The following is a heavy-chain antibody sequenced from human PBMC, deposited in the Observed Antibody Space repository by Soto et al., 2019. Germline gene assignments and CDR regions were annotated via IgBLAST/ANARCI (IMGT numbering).Heavy chain of an antibody. D-gene: IGHD6-13*01. CDR1: GGTFDSYS. CDR2: VGPIFGFS. CDR3: TTGALGGRQQLVRDAFDF. V-gene: IGHV1-69*02. J-gene: IGHJ3*01. Sequence: QVQLVQSGAEVKKPGSSVRVSCKASGGTFDSYSISWVRQAPGRGFEWVGKVGPIFGFSRYAPKFQGRVTHTADKSTSTAYMDLSGLKSEDTAVYYCTTGALGGRQQLVRDAFDFWGQGTKVSVSS.